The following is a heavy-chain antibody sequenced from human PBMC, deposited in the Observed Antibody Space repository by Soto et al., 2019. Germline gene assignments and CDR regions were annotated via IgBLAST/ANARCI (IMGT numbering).Heavy chain of an antibody. V-gene: IGHV4-4*02. D-gene: IGHD3-10*01. CDR2: IFNSGST. CDR3: ARHGWDSYYGPFDI. Sequence: QVQLQESGPGLVKPSGTLSLTCTVSRGSISSFDWWTWVRQPPGKGLEWIREIFNSGSTKYNPSLKSRVTTSIHTSKHQYSLSLTSVTAADTAVYHCARHGWDSYYGPFDIWGQGILVTVSS. J-gene: IGHJ4*02. CDR1: RGSISSFDW.